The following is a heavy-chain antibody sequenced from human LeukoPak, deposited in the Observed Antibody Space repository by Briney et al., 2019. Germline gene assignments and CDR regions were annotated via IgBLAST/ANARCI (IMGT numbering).Heavy chain of an antibody. J-gene: IGHJ4*02. CDR3: ARDYSTVTTFFDY. CDR1: EFTFSSYG. CDR2: IRYDGSNK. D-gene: IGHD4-17*01. Sequence: GGSLRLSCAASEFTFSSYGMHWVRQAPGKGLEWVAFIRYDGSNKYYADSVKGRFTISRDNSKNTLYLQMNSLRPEDTAVYYCARDYSTVTTFFDYWGQGTLVTVSS. V-gene: IGHV3-30*02.